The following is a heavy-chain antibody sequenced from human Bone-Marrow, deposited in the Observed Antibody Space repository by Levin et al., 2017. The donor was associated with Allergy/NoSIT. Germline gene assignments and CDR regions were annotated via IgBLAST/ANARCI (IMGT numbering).Heavy chain of an antibody. D-gene: IGHD7-27*01. Sequence: GGSLRLSCVASGSSISSHSLNWVRQVPGKGLMFVSTIRPDGTGANYADSVKGRFTISRDNSKKTLFLQMNSLRVEDTALYYCTNGLTGEASWGRGTLVTVSS. V-gene: IGHV3-74*01. J-gene: IGHJ4*02. CDR1: GSSISSHS. CDR3: TNGLTGEAS. CDR2: IRPDGTGA.